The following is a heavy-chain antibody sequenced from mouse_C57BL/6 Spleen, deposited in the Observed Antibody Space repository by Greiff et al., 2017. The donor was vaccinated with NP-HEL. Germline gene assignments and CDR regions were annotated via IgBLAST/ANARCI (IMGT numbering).Heavy chain of an antibody. CDR1: GFNIKDYY. J-gene: IGHJ3*01. D-gene: IGHD1-1*01. Sequence: VQLQQSGAELVRPGASVKLSCTASGFNIKDYYMHWVKQRPEQGLEWIGRIDPEDGDTEYAPKFQGKATMTADTSSNTAYLQLSSLTSEDTAVYYCTKYYGSSYVFAYWGQGTLVTVSA. CDR2: IDPEDGDT. CDR3: TKYYGSSYVFAY. V-gene: IGHV14-1*01.